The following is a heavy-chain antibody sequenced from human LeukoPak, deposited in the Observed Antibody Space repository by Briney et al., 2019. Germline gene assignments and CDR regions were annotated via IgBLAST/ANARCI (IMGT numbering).Heavy chain of an antibody. Sequence: PGGSLRLSCAASGFTFDDYGMSWVRQVPGKGLEWVSGINWNGGSTGYADSVKGRFTISRDNAKNSLYLQINSLRAEDTALYYCARGRGYQLPPYYRGQGTLVTVSS. CDR1: GFTFDDYG. V-gene: IGHV3-20*04. D-gene: IGHD2-2*01. CDR3: ARGRGYQLPPYY. J-gene: IGHJ4*02. CDR2: INWNGGST.